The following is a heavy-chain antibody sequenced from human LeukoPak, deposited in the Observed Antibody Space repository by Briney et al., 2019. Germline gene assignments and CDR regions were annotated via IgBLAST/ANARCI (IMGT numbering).Heavy chain of an antibody. Sequence: GGSLRLSCAASGFTFNNYWIHWVRQVPGKGLVWVSRINNDGSSASYVDSVKGRFTISRDNAKNSLYLQMNSLRVEDTAVYYCARDRAAAGIFDYWGQGILVTVSS. CDR3: ARDRAAAGIFDY. CDR1: GFTFNNYW. V-gene: IGHV3-74*01. CDR2: INNDGSSA. D-gene: IGHD6-13*01. J-gene: IGHJ4*02.